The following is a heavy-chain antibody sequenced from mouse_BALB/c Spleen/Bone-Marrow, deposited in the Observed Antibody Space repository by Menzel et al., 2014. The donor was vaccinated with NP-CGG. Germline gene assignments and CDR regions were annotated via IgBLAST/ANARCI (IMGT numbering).Heavy chain of an antibody. J-gene: IGHJ3*01. V-gene: IGHV2-2*02. D-gene: IGHD2-4*01. Sequence: VKLVESGPGLVQPSQSLSITCTVSGFSLTSYGVHWVRQSPGKGLEWLGVIWSGGSTDYNAAFISRPSISMDNSKSQVFFKMNSLQANDTAIYYCARGLYYDYEFAYWGQGTLVTVSA. CDR2: IWSGGST. CDR1: GFSLTSYG. CDR3: ARGLYYDYEFAY.